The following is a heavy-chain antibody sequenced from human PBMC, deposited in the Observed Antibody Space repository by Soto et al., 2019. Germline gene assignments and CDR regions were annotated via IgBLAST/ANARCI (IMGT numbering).Heavy chain of an antibody. J-gene: IGHJ6*02. CDR2: IKSKTDGGTT. CDR1: GFTFSNAW. Sequence: GGSLRLSCAASGFTFSNAWMNWVRQAPGKGLEWVGRIKSKTDGGTTDYAAPVKGRFTISRDDSKNTLYLQMNSLKTEDTAVYYCTTDNGPPYYYGSGSKTYYYYGMDVWGQGTTVTVSS. V-gene: IGHV3-15*07. D-gene: IGHD3-10*01. CDR3: TTDNGPPYYYGSGSKTYYYYGMDV.